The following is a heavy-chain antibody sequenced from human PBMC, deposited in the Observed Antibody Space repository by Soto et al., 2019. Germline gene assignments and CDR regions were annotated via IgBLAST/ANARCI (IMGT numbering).Heavy chain of an antibody. D-gene: IGHD6-13*01. CDR2: IYWDDDK. Sequence: QITLKESGPPLVKPTQTLTLTCTFSGFSLSTSGVGVGWIRQPPGKALEWLALIYWDDDKRYSPSLKSRLTITKDTSKNQVVLTMTNMDPVDTATYYCAHRRGYSSSLTKYYYYMDVWGKGTTVTVSS. J-gene: IGHJ6*03. CDR3: AHRRGYSSSLTKYYYYMDV. V-gene: IGHV2-5*02. CDR1: GFSLSTSGVG.